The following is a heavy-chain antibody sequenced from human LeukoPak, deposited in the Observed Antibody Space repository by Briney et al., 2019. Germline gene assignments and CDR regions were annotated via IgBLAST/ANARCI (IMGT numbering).Heavy chain of an antibody. CDR3: ARLGSRVV. CDR2: INHSGYT. V-gene: IGHV4-34*01. Sequence: PGGSLRLSCAASGFRFSSYAMSWVRQPPGKGLEWIGEINHSGYTNYNPSLKSRVTMSVDTSKNQFSLKLNSMTAADTAVYYCARLGSRVVWGQGTLVIVSS. J-gene: IGHJ4*02. D-gene: IGHD3-10*01. CDR1: GFRFSSYA.